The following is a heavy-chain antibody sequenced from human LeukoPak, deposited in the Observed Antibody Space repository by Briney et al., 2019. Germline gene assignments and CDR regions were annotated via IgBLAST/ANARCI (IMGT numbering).Heavy chain of an antibody. V-gene: IGHV5-10-1*01. CDR1: GSIFTSYW. J-gene: IGHJ6*04. CDR3: ARLSSGSYYTYYYGMDV. D-gene: IGHD3-10*01. Sequence: GASLKISCKGSGSIFTSYWISWVRQLPGKGLEWMGRIDPSDSYTNYSPSFQGHVTISADKSISTAYLQWSSLKASDTAMYYCARLSSGSYYTYYYGMDVWGKGTTVTVSS. CDR2: IDPSDSYT.